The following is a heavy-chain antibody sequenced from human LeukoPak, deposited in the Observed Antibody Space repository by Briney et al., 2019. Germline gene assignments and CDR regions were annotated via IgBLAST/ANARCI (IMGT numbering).Heavy chain of an antibody. CDR1: GGSISSGGYF. J-gene: IGHJ4*02. V-gene: IGHV4-31*11. D-gene: IGHD5-12*01. CDR3: ARAPVATRHFDY. Sequence: SETLSLTCAVSGGSISSGGYFWSWIRQHPGKGLEWIGYIYYSGSTYYNPSLKSRVTISVDTSKNQFSLNLNSVTAAGTAVYYCARAPVATRHFDYWGQGTLVTVSS. CDR2: IYYSGST.